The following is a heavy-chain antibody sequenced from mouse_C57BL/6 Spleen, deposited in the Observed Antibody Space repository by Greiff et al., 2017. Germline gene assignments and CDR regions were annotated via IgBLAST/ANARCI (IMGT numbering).Heavy chain of an antibody. J-gene: IGHJ4*01. D-gene: IGHD2-4*01. CDR1: GYTFTSYW. CDR2: IHPADSDT. Sequence: QVQLQQPGAELVKPGASVKVSCKASGYTFTSYWMHWVKQRPGQGLEWIGRIHPADSDTNYNQKFKGKATLTVDKSSSTAYMQLSSLTSEDSAVSYCSTPYDYDEGGYAMDFWGQGTSVTVSS. CDR3: STPYDYDEGGYAMDF. V-gene: IGHV1-74*01.